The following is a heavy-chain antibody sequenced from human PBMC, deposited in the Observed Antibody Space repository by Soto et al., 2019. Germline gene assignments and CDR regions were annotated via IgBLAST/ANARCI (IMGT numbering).Heavy chain of an antibody. Sequence: SETLSLTCAVYGGSFSGYYWTWIRQPTGKGLEWIGEINHSGSTNYNPSLKSRVTISVDTSKNQFSLKLSSVTAADTAIYYCARAHYETSGPWEYYFDYWGKGTLVTVSS. J-gene: IGHJ4*02. CDR1: GGSFSGYY. CDR2: INHSGST. V-gene: IGHV4-34*01. D-gene: IGHD3-22*01. CDR3: ARAHYETSGPWEYYFDY.